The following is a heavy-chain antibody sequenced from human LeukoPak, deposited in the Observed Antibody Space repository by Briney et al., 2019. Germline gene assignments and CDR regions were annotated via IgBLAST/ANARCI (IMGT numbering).Heavy chain of an antibody. CDR2: LYTNGTV. J-gene: IGHJ2*01. CDR1: GASITRYC. D-gene: IGHD3-22*01. Sequence: SETLSPTCSVSGASITRYCWTWTRQPVGKGLEWFGRLYTNGTVNYNPSLRSRVTMSRDTSRNQLSLKLTSVTAADTAVYYCARLLGSSGYAGDWYFDLWGPGALVTVSS. V-gene: IGHV4-4*07. CDR3: ARLLGSSGYAGDWYFDL.